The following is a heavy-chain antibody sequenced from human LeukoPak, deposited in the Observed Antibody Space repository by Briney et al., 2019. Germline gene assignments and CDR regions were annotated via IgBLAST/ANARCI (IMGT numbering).Heavy chain of an antibody. J-gene: IGHJ3*02. CDR1: GFTFSSYA. D-gene: IGHD1-26*01. CDR2: ISDSGDIT. V-gene: IGHV3-23*01. CDR3: VKDRRGGSYYAATFDI. Sequence: PGGSLRLSCAATGFTFSSYAMSSVRQAPGKGLEWVSGISDSGDITYYADSVKGRFTISRDNSKNTLYVQMKSLRVEDTAVYYCVKDRRGGSYYAATFDIWGQGTMVTVSS.